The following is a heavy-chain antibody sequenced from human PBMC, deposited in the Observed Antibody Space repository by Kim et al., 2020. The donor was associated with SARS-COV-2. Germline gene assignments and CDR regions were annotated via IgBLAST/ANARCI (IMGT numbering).Heavy chain of an antibody. CDR3: ARAKGYYGDYSLFDY. V-gene: IGHV1-69*01. J-gene: IGHJ4*02. Sequence: KSQRRVTITADESPSTAYMGLSSLRSEDTAVYYCARAKGYYGDYSLFDYWGQGTLVTVSS. D-gene: IGHD4-17*01.